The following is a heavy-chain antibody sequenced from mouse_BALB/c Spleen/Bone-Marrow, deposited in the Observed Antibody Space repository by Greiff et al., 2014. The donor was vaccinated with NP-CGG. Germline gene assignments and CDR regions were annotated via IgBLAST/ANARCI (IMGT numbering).Heavy chain of an antibody. CDR3: AREANWNFDY. Sequence: QVQLKQSGPELVKPGASARIPCKAAGYTFTSYYIHWVKQRPGQGLEWIGWIYPGNVNTKYNEKFKGKATLTADKSSSTAYFLLSSLTSEDSAVYFCAREANWNFDYWGQGTTLTVSS. D-gene: IGHD4-1*01. CDR1: GYTFTSYY. CDR2: IYPGNVNT. J-gene: IGHJ2*01. V-gene: IGHV1S56*01.